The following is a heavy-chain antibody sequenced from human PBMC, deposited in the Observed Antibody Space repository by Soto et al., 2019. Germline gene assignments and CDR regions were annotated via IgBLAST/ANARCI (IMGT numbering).Heavy chain of an antibody. Sequence: PSVTLSLTCTVSGGSISSSSYYWGWIRQPPGKGLEWIGSIYYSGSTYYNPSLKSRVTISVDTSKNQFSLKLSSVTAADTAVYYCARLGNIVVVPAAMRNNWFDPWGQGTLVTVSS. CDR1: GGSISSSSYY. J-gene: IGHJ5*02. CDR3: ARLGNIVVVPAAMRNNWFDP. CDR2: IYYSGST. V-gene: IGHV4-39*01. D-gene: IGHD2-2*01.